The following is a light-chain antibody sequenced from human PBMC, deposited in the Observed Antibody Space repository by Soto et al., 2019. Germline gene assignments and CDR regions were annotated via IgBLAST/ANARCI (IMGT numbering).Light chain of an antibody. CDR3: QQYDNYVT. J-gene: IGKJ3*01. Sequence: DIQMTQSPSTLSASVGDSVTVTCRATQNINSWLAWYQQKPGKAPKLLIYKASTLESGVPSRFSGSGFGREFTLTISSLEPDDFATYYCQQYDNYVTFGPGTKVDIK. CDR2: KAS. V-gene: IGKV1-5*03. CDR1: QNINSW.